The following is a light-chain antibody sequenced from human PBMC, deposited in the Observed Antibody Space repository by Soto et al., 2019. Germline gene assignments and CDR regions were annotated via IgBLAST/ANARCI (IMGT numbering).Light chain of an antibody. J-gene: IGKJ5*01. Sequence: DIVMTQSPDSLTVSLGERATINCKSSQSVLSSSNNKNYLAWHQQKPGQPPKVLIYWASTRESVVPDRFGGSGSGTDFTLTINNLQAEDVAVYYCQQYHSGPITFGQGTRLEIK. V-gene: IGKV4-1*01. CDR2: WAS. CDR3: QQYHSGPIT. CDR1: QSVLSSSNNKNY.